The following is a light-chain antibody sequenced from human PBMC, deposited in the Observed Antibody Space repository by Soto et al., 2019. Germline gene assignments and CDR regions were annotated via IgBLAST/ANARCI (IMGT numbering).Light chain of an antibody. J-gene: IGKJ4*01. Sequence: EIVMTQSPATLSVSPGERATLSCRASQSVSSYYLAWYQQKPGQAPRLITYGASIRATGIPDRFSGSGSGTDFTLTISRLEPEDFAVYYCQQYGTSPLTFGGGTKVDIK. CDR2: GAS. CDR1: QSVSSYY. V-gene: IGKV3-20*01. CDR3: QQYGTSPLT.